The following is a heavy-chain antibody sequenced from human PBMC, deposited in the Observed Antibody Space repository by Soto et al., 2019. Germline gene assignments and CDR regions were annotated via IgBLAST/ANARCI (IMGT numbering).Heavy chain of an antibody. J-gene: IGHJ4*02. Sequence: QVQLQESGPGLVKPSQTLSLTCTVSGGSISSGGYYWSWIRQHPGKGLEWIGYIYYSGSTYYNQSLKIRVTLSVDTSKNQFALKRSSVTAADTAVYYCARDQDQGSGPFLWGQGTLVTVSS. CDR3: ARDQDQGSGPFL. CDR2: IYYSGST. D-gene: IGHD3-3*01. V-gene: IGHV4-31*03. CDR1: GGSISSGGYY.